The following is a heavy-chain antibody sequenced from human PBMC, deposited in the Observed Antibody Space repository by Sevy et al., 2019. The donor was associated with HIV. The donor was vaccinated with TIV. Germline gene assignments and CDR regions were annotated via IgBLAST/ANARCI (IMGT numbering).Heavy chain of an antibody. CDR1: GFTFSNYA. V-gene: IGHV3-23*01. D-gene: IGHD2-21*02. J-gene: IGHJ4*02. Sequence: GGSLRLSCAASGFTFSNYAMNWVRQVPGKGLEWVSGITDSGGGTFYADSVKDRFAISRDNSKNTLYLQMNSLSAEDTDVYYCAKDPWDSCGGDCLYHFDSWGQGTLVTVSS. CDR2: ITDSGGGT. CDR3: AKDPWDSCGGDCLYHFDS.